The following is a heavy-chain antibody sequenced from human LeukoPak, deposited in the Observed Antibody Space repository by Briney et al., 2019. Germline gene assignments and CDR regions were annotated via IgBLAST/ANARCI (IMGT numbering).Heavy chain of an antibody. CDR1: GYTLTGYY. J-gene: IGHJ4*02. CDR2: IYPNSGAT. Sequence: ASVKVSCKASGYTLTGYYTHWVRQAPGQGLEWMGYIYPNSGATKYAQKFQGRVTMTRDTSISTAYMELSGLRSDDTAVYYCGTLLSNGPFDYWGQGSLVTVSS. V-gene: IGHV1-2*02. CDR3: GTLLSNGPFDY.